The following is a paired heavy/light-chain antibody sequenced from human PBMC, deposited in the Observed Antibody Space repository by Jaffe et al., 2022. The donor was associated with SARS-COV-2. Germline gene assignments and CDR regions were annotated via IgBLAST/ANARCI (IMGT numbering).Heavy chain of an antibody. CDR2: IYPGDSDT. Sequence: EVQLVQSGAEVKKPGESLKISCKGSGYSFTSYWIGWVRQMPGKGLEWMGIIYPGDSDTRYSPSFQGQVTISADKSISTAYLQWSSLKASDTAMYYCARGIREDTAMAPPDDAFDIWGQGTMVTVSS. CDR1: GYSFTSYW. D-gene: IGHD5-18*01. CDR3: ARGIREDTAMAPPDDAFDI. V-gene: IGHV5-51*01. J-gene: IGHJ3*02.
Light chain of an antibody. CDR1: SSDVGGYNY. Sequence: QSALTQPASVSGSPGQSITISCTGTSSDVGGYNYVSWYQQHPGKAPKLMIYDVSNRPSGVSNRFSGSKSGNTASLTISGLQAEDEADYYCSSYTSSSTPFVFGTGTKVTVL. CDR3: SSYTSSSTPFV. CDR2: DVS. V-gene: IGLV2-14*01. J-gene: IGLJ1*01.